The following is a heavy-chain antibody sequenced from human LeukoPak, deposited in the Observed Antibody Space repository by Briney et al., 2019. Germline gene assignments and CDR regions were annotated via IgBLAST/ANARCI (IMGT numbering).Heavy chain of an antibody. D-gene: IGHD3-10*01. V-gene: IGHV3-23*01. Sequence: PGWSLRLSCAASGFTFSSYAMSWVRQAPGKGLEWVSAISVSGGSTYYADSVKGRFTISRDNSKNTLYLQMNSLTAEDTAVYYCAKKVTGSYNNPLDYWGQGTLVTVSS. J-gene: IGHJ4*02. CDR1: GFTFSSYA. CDR3: AKKVTGSYNNPLDY. CDR2: ISVSGGST.